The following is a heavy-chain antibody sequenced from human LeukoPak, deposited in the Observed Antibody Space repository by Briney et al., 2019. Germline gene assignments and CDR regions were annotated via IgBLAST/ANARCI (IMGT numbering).Heavy chain of an antibody. CDR1: GGSISSYY. Sequence: PSETLSLTCTVSGGSISSYYWSWIRQPPGKGLEWIGYIYYSGSTNYNPSLKSRVTISVDTSKNQFSLKLSSVTAADTDVYYCARFPYSSSWYSYYYYGMDVWGQGTTVTVSS. CDR2: IYYSGST. D-gene: IGHD6-13*01. J-gene: IGHJ6*02. CDR3: ARFPYSSSWYSYYYYGMDV. V-gene: IGHV4-59*01.